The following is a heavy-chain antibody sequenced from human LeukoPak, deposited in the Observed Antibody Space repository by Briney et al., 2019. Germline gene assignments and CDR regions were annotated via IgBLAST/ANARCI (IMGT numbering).Heavy chain of an antibody. CDR1: GGTFSSYA. CDR3: ARANVLRFLEWLLSGFDY. D-gene: IGHD3-3*01. J-gene: IGHJ4*02. CDR2: IIPIFGTT. V-gene: IGHV1-69*05. Sequence: ASVKVSCKASGGTFSSYAVSWVRQAPGQGLEWMGGIIPIFGTTNYAQKFQGRVTITTDESTSTAYMELSSLRSEDTAVYYCARANVLRFLEWLLSGFDYWGRGTLVTVSS.